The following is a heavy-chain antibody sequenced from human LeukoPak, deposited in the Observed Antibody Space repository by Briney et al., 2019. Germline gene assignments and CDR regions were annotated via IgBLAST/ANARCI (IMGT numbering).Heavy chain of an antibody. CDR2: INHSGST. Sequence: SETLSLTCAVYGGSFSGYYWSWIRQPPGKGLEWIGEINHSGSTNYNPSLKSRVTISVDTSKNQFSLKLSSVTAADTAVYYCARERRYRYNWFDPWGQGTLVTVSS. V-gene: IGHV4-34*01. J-gene: IGHJ5*02. CDR3: ARERRYRYNWFDP. CDR1: GGSFSGYY. D-gene: IGHD1-1*01.